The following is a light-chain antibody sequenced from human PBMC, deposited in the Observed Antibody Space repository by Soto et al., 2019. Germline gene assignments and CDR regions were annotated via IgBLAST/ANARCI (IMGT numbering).Light chain of an antibody. Sequence: EIVLTQSPGTLSVSPGERATLSCRASQNVNSNYLAWYQQKPGQAPRILIHGASNRAAGIPDRFSGSGSGTDFTLTISRLEPEDFAVYYCQQYGSSPMYTFGQGTNLEIK. V-gene: IGKV3-20*01. CDR1: QNVNSNY. J-gene: IGKJ2*01. CDR3: QQYGSSPMYT. CDR2: GAS.